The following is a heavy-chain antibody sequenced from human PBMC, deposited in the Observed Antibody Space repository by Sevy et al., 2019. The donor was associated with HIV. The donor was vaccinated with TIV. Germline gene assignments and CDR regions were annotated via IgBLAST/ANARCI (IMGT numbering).Heavy chain of an antibody. CDR3: ARERKMYDSSGYYFHFDY. D-gene: IGHD3-22*01. CDR2: ISRSSSTI. J-gene: IGHJ4*02. Sequence: GGSLRLSCAASGFTFSSYSMNWVRQAPGKGLEWVSYISRSSSTIYYADSVKGRFTISRDNAKNSLYLQMNSQRDEDTAVYYCARERKMYDSSGYYFHFDYWGQGTLVTVSS. CDR1: GFTFSSYS. V-gene: IGHV3-48*02.